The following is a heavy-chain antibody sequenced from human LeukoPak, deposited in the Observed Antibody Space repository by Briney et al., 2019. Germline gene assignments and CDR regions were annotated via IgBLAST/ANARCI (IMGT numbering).Heavy chain of an antibody. V-gene: IGHV3-7*01. Sequence: GGSLRLSCAASGFTFSSYWMSWVRQAPGKGLEWVANIKQYGSEKYYVDSVKGRFTISRDNAKNSLYLQMNSLRVEDTAVYYCARSYCSSTSCYEPHRINWFDPWGQGTLVTVSS. CDR1: GFTFSSYW. D-gene: IGHD2-2*01. J-gene: IGHJ5*02. CDR2: IKQYGSEK. CDR3: ARSYCSSTSCYEPHRINWFDP.